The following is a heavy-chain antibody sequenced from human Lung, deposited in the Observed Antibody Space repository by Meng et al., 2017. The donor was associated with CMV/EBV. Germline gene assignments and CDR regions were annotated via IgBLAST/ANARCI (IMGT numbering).Heavy chain of an antibody. J-gene: IGHJ5*02. V-gene: IGHV1-8*03. Sequence: YTVTHYDINWVRQATGQGLEWMGWMNPNSGNTGYAQKFQSRVTITRDTSIGTAYMELSSLRSEDTAVYYCARMSYDWDDQESNWFDPWGQGTLVTVSS. CDR3: ARMSYDWDDQESNWFDP. CDR2: MNPNSGNT. CDR1: YTVTHYD. D-gene: IGHD1-20*01.